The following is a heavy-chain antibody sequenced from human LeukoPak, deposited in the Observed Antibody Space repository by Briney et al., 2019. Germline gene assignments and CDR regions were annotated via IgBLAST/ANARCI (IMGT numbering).Heavy chain of an antibody. D-gene: IGHD4-17*01. Sequence: SETLSLTCTVSGGSIRGSSYYWVWIRQPPGKGLEWIGSIYYSGSTYYNPSLKSRVTISVDTSKNQFSLKLSSVTAADTAVYYCARQASTVTNTNFDYWGQGTLVTVSS. V-gene: IGHV4-39*01. CDR2: IYYSGST. CDR1: GGSIRGSSYY. J-gene: IGHJ4*02. CDR3: ARQASTVTNTNFDY.